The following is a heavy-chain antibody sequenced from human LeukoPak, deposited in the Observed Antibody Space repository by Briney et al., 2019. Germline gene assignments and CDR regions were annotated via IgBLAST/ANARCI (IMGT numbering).Heavy chain of an antibody. CDR2: ISGSGGST. D-gene: IGHD3-10*01. Sequence: GGSLRLSCAASGFTFSSYGMSWVRQAPGKGLEWVSAISGSGGSTYYADSVKGRFTISRDNSKNTLYLQMNGLRAEDTAVYYCAKVRGLLWFGAHMDVWGKGTTVTISS. CDR3: AKVRGLLWFGAHMDV. J-gene: IGHJ6*03. CDR1: GFTFSSYG. V-gene: IGHV3-23*01.